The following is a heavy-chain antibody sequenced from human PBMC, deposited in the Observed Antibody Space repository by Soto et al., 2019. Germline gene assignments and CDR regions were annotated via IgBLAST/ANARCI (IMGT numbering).Heavy chain of an antibody. Sequence: QVQLVQSGAEVKKPGASVKVSCKAFGYTFTSFGISWVRQAPGQGLEWMGGIIPIFGTANYAQKFQGRVTITADESTSTAYMELSSLRSEDTAVYYCARWGGIAAAGTGEWGQGTLVTVSS. V-gene: IGHV1-69*13. CDR1: GYTFTSFG. J-gene: IGHJ4*02. CDR2: IIPIFGTA. CDR3: ARWGGIAAAGTGE. D-gene: IGHD6-13*01.